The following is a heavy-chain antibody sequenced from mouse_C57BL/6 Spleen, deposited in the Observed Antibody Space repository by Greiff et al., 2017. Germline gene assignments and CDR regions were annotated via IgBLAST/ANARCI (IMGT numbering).Heavy chain of an antibody. CDR2: ISSGSSTI. CDR3: AKKGTMVTHYYAMDY. D-gene: IGHD2-2*01. CDR1: GFTFSDYG. Sequence: EVQLVESGAGLVKPGGSLKLSCAASGFTFSDYGMHWVRQAPEKGLEWVAYISSGSSTIYYADTVKGRFTISRDNAKNTLFLQMTSLRSDDTAMYYGAKKGTMVTHYYAMDYWGQGTSVTVSS. J-gene: IGHJ4*01. V-gene: IGHV5-17*01.